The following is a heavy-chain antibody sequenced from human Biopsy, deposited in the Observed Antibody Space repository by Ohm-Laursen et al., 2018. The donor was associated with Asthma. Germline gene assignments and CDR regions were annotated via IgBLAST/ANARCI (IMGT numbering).Heavy chain of an antibody. J-gene: IGHJ3*02. CDR1: GFVFSQSA. V-gene: IGHV3-30*03. D-gene: IGHD3-22*01. CDR2: VSSDGHNT. CDR3: ARRSGQEYGDSIPFDT. Sequence: SLRLSCTASGFVFSQSAMHWLRQSPGKGLEWVALVSSDGHNTYYEDSVKGRFTISRDNSRNRLYLQINSLTVEDSAVYFCARRSGQEYGDSIPFDTWGQGAKVAVSS.